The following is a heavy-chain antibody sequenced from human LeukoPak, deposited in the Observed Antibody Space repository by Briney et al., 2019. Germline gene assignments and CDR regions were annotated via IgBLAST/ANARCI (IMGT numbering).Heavy chain of an antibody. V-gene: IGHV3-33*01. D-gene: IGHD6-19*01. J-gene: IGHJ4*02. CDR1: GFTFSSYG. Sequence: GGSLRLSCAASGFTFSSYGMHWVRQAPGKGLEWVAVIWYDGSNKYYADSVKGRFTISRDNSKNTLYLQMNSLRAEDTAVYYCAREERSGWYKIDYRGQGTLVTVSS. CDR3: AREERSGWYKIDY. CDR2: IWYDGSNK.